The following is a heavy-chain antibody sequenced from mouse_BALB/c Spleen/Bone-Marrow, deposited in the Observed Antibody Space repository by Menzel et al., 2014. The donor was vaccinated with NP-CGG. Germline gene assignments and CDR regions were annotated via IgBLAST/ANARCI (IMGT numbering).Heavy chain of an antibody. CDR1: GFNIKDTY. V-gene: IGHV14-3*02. CDR3: ATMITDWYFDV. CDR2: IDPANGNT. D-gene: IGHD2-4*01. J-gene: IGHJ1*01. Sequence: VQLQQSGVELVKPGASVKLSCTASGFNIKDTYMHWVKQRPEQGLEWIGRIDPANGNTKYDPKFQGKATITADTSFNTDYLQLSSLTSEDTAVYYCATMITDWYFDVWGAGTTVTVSS.